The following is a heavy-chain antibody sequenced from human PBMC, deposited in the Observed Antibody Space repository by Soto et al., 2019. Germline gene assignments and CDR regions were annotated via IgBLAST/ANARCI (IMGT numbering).Heavy chain of an antibody. D-gene: IGHD6-13*01. CDR1: GFTFSSYD. CDR3: ARGIEAAQIYY. J-gene: IGHJ4*02. V-gene: IGHV3-13*01. CDR2: IGTVGDA. Sequence: PGGSLRLSCAASGFTFSSYDMHWVRQVTGKGLEWVSAIGTVGDAYYPGSVKGRFTISRENAKNSLYLQMNSLTAGDTAVYYCARGIEAAQIYYWGQGNLVTVSS.